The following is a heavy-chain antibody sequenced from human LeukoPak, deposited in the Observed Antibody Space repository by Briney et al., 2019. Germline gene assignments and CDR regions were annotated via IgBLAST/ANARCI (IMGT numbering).Heavy chain of an antibody. V-gene: IGHV4-34*01. CDR3: ARVMERRYYYYYYMDV. J-gene: IGHJ6*03. CDR2: INHSGGT. CDR1: GGSFSGYY. Sequence: PSETLSLTCAVYGGSFSGYYWSWIRQPPGKGLEWIGEINHSGGTNYNPSLKSRVTISVDTSKNQFSLKPSSVTAADTAVYYCARVMERRYYYYYYMDVWGKGTTVTISS. D-gene: IGHD1-1*01.